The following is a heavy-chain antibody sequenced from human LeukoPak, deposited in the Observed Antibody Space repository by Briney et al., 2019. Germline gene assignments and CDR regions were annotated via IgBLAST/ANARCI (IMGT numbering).Heavy chain of an antibody. J-gene: IGHJ4*02. CDR1: GFTVSGNY. CDR3: ARPVSGSSGWYYNY. Sequence: GSLRLSCAASGFTVSGNYMSWVRQPPGKGLEWIGEINHSGSTNYNPSLKSRVTISVDTSKNQFSLKLSSVTAADTAVYYCARPVSGSSGWYYNYWGQGTLVTVSS. V-gene: IGHV4-34*01. D-gene: IGHD6-19*01. CDR2: INHSGST.